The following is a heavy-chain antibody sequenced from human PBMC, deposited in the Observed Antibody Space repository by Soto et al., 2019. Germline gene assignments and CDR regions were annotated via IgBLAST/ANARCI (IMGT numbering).Heavy chain of an antibody. V-gene: IGHV4-31*03. CDR3: ARTLGGAPSDYYFDF. CDR2: IHYSGNT. Sequence: QVQLQESGPRLVKPSATLSLTCTVSGGAINSGDYYWTWIRHHPGEGLEWIGYIHYSGNTYYDPSLKSRLTISVDTSKNQFSLRLDSVTAADTAIYYCARTLGGAPSDYYFDFWGLGTLVTVSS. J-gene: IGHJ4*02. D-gene: IGHD4-17*01. CDR1: GGAINSGDYY.